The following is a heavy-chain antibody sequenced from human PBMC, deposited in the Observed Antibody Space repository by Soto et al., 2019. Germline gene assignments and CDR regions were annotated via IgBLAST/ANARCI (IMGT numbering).Heavy chain of an antibody. CDR1: GYTFTSYY. CDR2: INPSGGST. D-gene: IGHD3-10*01. V-gene: IGHV1-46*03. CDR3: ARDRGGYYYGMDV. Sequence: GASEKVSCKASGYTFTSYYMHWVRQAPGQGLEWMGIINPSGGSTSYAQKFQGRVTMTRDTSTSTVYMELSSLRSEDTAVYYCARDRGGYYYGMDVWGQGTTVTVSS. J-gene: IGHJ6*02.